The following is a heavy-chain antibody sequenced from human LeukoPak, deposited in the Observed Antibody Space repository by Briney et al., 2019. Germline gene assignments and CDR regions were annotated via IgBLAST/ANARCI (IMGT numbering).Heavy chain of an antibody. CDR1: GFTFSSYW. V-gene: IGHV3-7*01. Sequence: PGGSLRLSCAASGFTFSSYWMSWVRQAPGKGLEWVANIKQDGSEKYYVDSVKGRFTISRDNAKNSLYLQMNSLRAEDTAVYYCARDRYDRGIYYFDYWGQGTLVTVSS. D-gene: IGHD3-22*01. CDR2: IKQDGSEK. J-gene: IGHJ4*02. CDR3: ARDRYDRGIYYFDY.